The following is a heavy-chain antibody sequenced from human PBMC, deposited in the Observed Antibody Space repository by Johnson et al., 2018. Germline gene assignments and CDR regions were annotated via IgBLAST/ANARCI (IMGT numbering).Heavy chain of an antibody. CDR1: GFTFGDYA. J-gene: IGHJ5*02. D-gene: IGHD2-15*01. CDR3: TRESSEVGCSGGSCYNWFDP. CDR2: IRSKAYGGTT. V-gene: IGHV3-49*05. Sequence: VQLVESGGGLVKPGRSLRLSCTASGFTFGDYAMSWFRQASGKGLEWVGFIRSKAYGGTTEYAASVKGRFTISRDDSKSIAYLQMNDLKTEDTAVYYCTRESSEVGCSGGSCYNWFDPLGQGTLVTVSS.